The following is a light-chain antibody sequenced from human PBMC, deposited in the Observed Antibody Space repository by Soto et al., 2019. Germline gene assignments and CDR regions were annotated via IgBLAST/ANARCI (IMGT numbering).Light chain of an antibody. Sequence: EIVMTQSPGTLSVSPGERATLSCRASQSISSALAWYQQKPGQAPRLLIYDASTRDTGIPARFSGSGSGTEFTLTINSLQSEDFAIYYCQQFNKWPRTFGQGTKVEIK. CDR2: DAS. V-gene: IGKV3-15*01. J-gene: IGKJ1*01. CDR3: QQFNKWPRT. CDR1: QSISSA.